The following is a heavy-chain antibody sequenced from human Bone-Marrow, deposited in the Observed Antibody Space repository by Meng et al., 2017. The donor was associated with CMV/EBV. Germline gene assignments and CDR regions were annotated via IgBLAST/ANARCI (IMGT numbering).Heavy chain of an antibody. V-gene: IGHV4-38-2*02. CDR1: GYSISSGYY. CDR3: ARKVGWDYYDSSGYYRSYYYYYGMDV. Sequence: GSLRLSCTVSGYSISSGYYWGWIRQPPGKGLEWIGSIYHSGSTYYNPSLKSRVTISVDTSKNQFSLKLSSVTAADKAVYYCARKVGWDYYDSSGYYRSYYYYYGMDVWGQGTTVTVSS. CDR2: IYHSGST. D-gene: IGHD3-22*01. J-gene: IGHJ6*02.